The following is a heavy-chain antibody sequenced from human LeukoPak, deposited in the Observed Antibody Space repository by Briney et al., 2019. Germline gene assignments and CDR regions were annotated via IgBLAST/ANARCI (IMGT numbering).Heavy chain of an antibody. D-gene: IGHD3-10*01. Sequence: PGGSRRLSCAASGFTFSSYCMHWVRQAPRKGLEWVAVIWYDGSNKYYADSVKGRFTTSTDNSKNPPYLQMNSMRAEDTAVYYCARSAAGSYYHGPGYWGQGTLVTVSS. J-gene: IGHJ4*02. CDR2: IWYDGSNK. CDR3: ARSAAGSYYHGPGY. V-gene: IGHV3-33*01. CDR1: GFTFSSYC.